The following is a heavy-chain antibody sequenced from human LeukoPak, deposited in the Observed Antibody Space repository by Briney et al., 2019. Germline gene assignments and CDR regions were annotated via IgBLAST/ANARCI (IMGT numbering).Heavy chain of an antibody. CDR2: IYPSDSDT. D-gene: IGHD2-2*01. CDR1: GSSFMSYW. J-gene: IGHJ4*02. Sequence: GESLKISCKGSGSSFMSYWIGWVRQVPGKGLEWMGIIYPSDSDTRYSPSFQGQVTISVDKSITTAYLQWSSLKASDTAMYYCARRPAAHFDYWGQGTLVTVSS. V-gene: IGHV5-51*01. CDR3: ARRPAAHFDY.